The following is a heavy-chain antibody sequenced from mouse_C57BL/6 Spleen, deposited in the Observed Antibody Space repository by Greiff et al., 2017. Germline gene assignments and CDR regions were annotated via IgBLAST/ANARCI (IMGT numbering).Heavy chain of an antibody. CDR2: IYPRDGST. D-gene: IGHD2-4*01. CDR3: ARAGYDYDGGYYFDY. V-gene: IGHV1-85*01. J-gene: IGHJ2*01. CDR1: GYTFTSYD. Sequence: VQLQQSGPELVKPGASVKLSCKASGYTFTSYDINWVKQRPGQGLEWIGWIYPRDGSTKYNEKFKGKATLTVDTSSSTAYMELHSLTSEDSAVYFCARAGYDYDGGYYFDYWGQGTTLTVSS.